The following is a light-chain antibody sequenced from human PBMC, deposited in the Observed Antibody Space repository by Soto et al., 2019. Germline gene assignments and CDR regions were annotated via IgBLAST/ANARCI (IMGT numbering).Light chain of an antibody. CDR2: GNS. CDR3: QSYDSSLSAV. J-gene: IGLJ2*01. V-gene: IGLV1-40*01. CDR1: SSNIGAGYD. Sequence: QSVLTQPPSVSGAPGQRVTISFTGSSSNIGAGYDVLWYQQLPGTAPKLLIYGNSNRPSGVPDRFSGSKSGTSASLAITGLQAEDEADYYCQSYDSSLSAVFGGGTKLTVL.